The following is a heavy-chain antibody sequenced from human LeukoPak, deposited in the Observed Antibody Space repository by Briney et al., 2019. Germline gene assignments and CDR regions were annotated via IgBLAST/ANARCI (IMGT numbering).Heavy chain of an antibody. CDR1: GFTFDDYA. V-gene: IGHV3-9*01. CDR2: ISWNSGSI. D-gene: IGHD3-22*01. CDR3: AKDRGRGYYDSSGSRAYFDY. J-gene: IGHJ4*02. Sequence: GGSLRLSCAASGFTFDDYAMHWVRQAPGKGLEWVSGISWNSGSIGYADSVKGRFTISRDNSKNTLYLQMNSLRAEDTAVYYCAKDRGRGYYDSSGSRAYFDYWGQGTLVTVSS.